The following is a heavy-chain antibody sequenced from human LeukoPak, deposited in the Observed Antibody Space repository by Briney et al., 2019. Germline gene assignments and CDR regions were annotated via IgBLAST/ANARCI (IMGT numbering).Heavy chain of an antibody. Sequence: SQTLPLTCAVSGGSISSGGYSWSWIRQPPGKGLEWIGYIYHSGSTYYNPSLKSRVTISVDTSKNQFSLKLSSVTAADTAVYYCARDQGDFWSGYTLGAFDIWGQGTMVTVSS. D-gene: IGHD3-3*01. J-gene: IGHJ3*02. V-gene: IGHV4-30-2*01. CDR1: GGSISSGGYS. CDR3: ARDQGDFWSGYTLGAFDI. CDR2: IYHSGST.